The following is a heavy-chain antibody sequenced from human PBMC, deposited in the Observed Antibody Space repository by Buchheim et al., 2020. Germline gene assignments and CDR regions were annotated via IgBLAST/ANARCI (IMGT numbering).Heavy chain of an antibody. J-gene: IGHJ5*02. Sequence: QVQLQESGPGLVKPSETLSVTCAVSGGSVINNNWWSWVRQPPGKGLEWIGEIYHGGSTNYNPSLKRRFPMSVDKSQNTFSLNLTSVTAADTAVYYCARVSLTGPDLDLWGQGTL. CDR3: ARVSLTGPDLDL. V-gene: IGHV4-4*02. CDR1: GGSVINNNW. D-gene: IGHD3-9*01. CDR2: IYHGGST.